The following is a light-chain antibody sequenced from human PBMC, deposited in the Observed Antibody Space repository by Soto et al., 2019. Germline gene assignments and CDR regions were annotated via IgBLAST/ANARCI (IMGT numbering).Light chain of an antibody. CDR2: DAS. CDR3: QHYDNLPLT. Sequence: QMSQSPSSLSASVGDRVTITCQASQDIRNYLNWYQQKPGRAPKLLIYDASNLEIGVPSRFSGSGSGTDFTFTISSLQPEDIATYYCQHYDNLPLTFGGGTKVDI. CDR1: QDIRNY. J-gene: IGKJ4*01. V-gene: IGKV1-33*01.